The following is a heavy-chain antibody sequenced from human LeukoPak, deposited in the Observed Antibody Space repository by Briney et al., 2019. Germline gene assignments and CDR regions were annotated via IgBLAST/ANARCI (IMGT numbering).Heavy chain of an antibody. Sequence: SVKVSCKASGYTFTSYGISWVRQAPGQGLEWMGWISAYNGNTNYAQKLQGRVTMTTDTSTSTAYMELRSLRSDDTAVYYCARDRHCSSTSCYPQWFDPWGQGTLVTASS. J-gene: IGHJ5*02. CDR3: ARDRHCSSTSCYPQWFDP. D-gene: IGHD2-2*01. CDR2: ISAYNGNT. CDR1: GYTFTSYG. V-gene: IGHV1-18*01.